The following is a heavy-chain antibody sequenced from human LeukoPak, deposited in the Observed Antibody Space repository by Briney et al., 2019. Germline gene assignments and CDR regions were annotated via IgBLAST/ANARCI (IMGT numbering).Heavy chain of an antibody. CDR3: AKDFFGDGYNPGY. V-gene: IGHV3-33*06. Sequence: GRSLRLSCAASGFTFSSYGMHWVRQAPGKGLEWAAVIWYDGSNKYYADSVKGRFTISRDNSKNTLYLQMNSLRAEDTAVYYCAKDFFGDGYNPGYWGQGTLVTVSS. J-gene: IGHJ4*02. D-gene: IGHD5-24*01. CDR1: GFTFSSYG. CDR2: IWYDGSNK.